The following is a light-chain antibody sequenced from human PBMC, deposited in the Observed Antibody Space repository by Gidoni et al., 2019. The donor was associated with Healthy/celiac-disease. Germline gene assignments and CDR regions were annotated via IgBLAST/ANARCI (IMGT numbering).Light chain of an antibody. J-gene: IGKJ2*01. CDR3: QQNYSTPPYT. CDR2: AAS. CDR1: QSISSY. V-gene: IGKV1-39*01. Sequence: DIQMTQSPSSLSASVGDRVTITCRASQSISSYLNWYQQKPGKAPKLLIYAASSLQSGVPSRFSGSGSGTDFTLTISSLQPEDFATYYCQQNYSTPPYTFGQXTKLEIK.